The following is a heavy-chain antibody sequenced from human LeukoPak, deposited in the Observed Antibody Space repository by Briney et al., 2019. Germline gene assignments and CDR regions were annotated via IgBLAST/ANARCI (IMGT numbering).Heavy chain of an antibody. CDR2: SNPHSGGT. V-gene: IGHV1-2*02. Sequence: ASVKVSCKASGYTFTDYYILWLRQAPGQGLEWVGWSNPHSGGTNFAQRFQGRVTMTRDTSISPVYMELTRLTSDDTAVYYCATVPCVISTCSPDNWFDPWGQGTLVTVSS. CDR1: GYTFTDYY. CDR3: ATVPCVISTCSPDNWFDP. D-gene: IGHD3-22*01. J-gene: IGHJ5*02.